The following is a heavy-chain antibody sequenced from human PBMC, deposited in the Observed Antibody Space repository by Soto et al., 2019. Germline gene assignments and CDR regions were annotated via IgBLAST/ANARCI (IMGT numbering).Heavy chain of an antibody. CDR2: IWYDGSNK. CDR1: GFAFSSYC. Sequence: PGGSLRLSCAASGFAFSSYCMHWVRQAPGKGLEWVAQIWYDGSNKYYTDSVKGRFTISRDNFKNTVYLQMDSLRAEDTAVYYCARDGQQLAPYALDVWGQGTTVTVSS. J-gene: IGHJ6*02. V-gene: IGHV3-33*01. D-gene: IGHD6-13*01. CDR3: ARDGQQLAPYALDV.